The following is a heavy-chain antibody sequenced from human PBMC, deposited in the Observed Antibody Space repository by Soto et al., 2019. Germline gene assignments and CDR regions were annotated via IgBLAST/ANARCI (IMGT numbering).Heavy chain of an antibody. CDR3: AGGRDYSKGGDH. V-gene: IGHV3-66*01. Sequence: EVQLVDSGGGLVQPGGSLRLSCAASGFSVGNYHMNWVRQAPGKGPEWVSIITVGDVTYYADSVKGRFTISRDISRNTVYLQMNSLRGDDTAVYYCAGGRDYSKGGDHWGQGTLVIVSS. D-gene: IGHD4-4*01. CDR2: ITVGDVT. CDR1: GFSVGNYH. J-gene: IGHJ4*02.